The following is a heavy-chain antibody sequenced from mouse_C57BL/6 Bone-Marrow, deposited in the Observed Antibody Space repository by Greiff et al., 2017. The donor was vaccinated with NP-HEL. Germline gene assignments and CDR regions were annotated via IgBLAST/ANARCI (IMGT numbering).Heavy chain of an antibody. CDR2: INPSTGGT. Sequence: EVKLMESGPELVKPGASVKISCKASGYSFTGYYMNWVKQSPEKSLEWIGEINPSTGGTTYNQKFKAKATLTVDKSSSTAYMQLKSLTSEDSAVYYCARKAVYYYGSSFAYWGQGTLVTVSA. CDR3: ARKAVYYYGSSFAY. V-gene: IGHV1-42*01. D-gene: IGHD1-1*01. J-gene: IGHJ3*01. CDR1: GYSFTGYY.